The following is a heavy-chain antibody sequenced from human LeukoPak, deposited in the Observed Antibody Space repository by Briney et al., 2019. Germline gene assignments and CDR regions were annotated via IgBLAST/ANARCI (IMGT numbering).Heavy chain of an antibody. CDR2: IYYSGST. V-gene: IGHV4-59*01. CDR1: GDSISSYY. D-gene: IGHD4-23*01. Sequence: SETLSLSCTVSGDSISSYYWSWIRQPPGKGLEWIGYIYYSGSTNYNPSLKSRDTISVDTSKNQFSLKLSSVTAADTAVYYCARAAYGGNAGLFDYWGQGTLVTVSS. CDR3: ARAAYGGNAGLFDY. J-gene: IGHJ4*02.